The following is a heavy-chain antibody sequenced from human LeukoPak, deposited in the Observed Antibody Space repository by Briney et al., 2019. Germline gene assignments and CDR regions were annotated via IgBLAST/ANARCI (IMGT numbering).Heavy chain of an antibody. J-gene: IGHJ3*02. CDR2: ISSSSSYI. CDR3: ASYYYGSGSDYVWGSYPPGAFDI. CDR1: GFTFSSYS. V-gene: IGHV3-21*01. Sequence: GGSLRLSCAASGFTFSSYSMNWVRQAPGKGLEWVSSISSSSSYIYYADSVKGRFTISRDNAKNSLYLQMNSLRAEDTAVYYCASYYYGSGSDYVWGSYPPGAFDIWGLGTMVTVSS. D-gene: IGHD3-16*02.